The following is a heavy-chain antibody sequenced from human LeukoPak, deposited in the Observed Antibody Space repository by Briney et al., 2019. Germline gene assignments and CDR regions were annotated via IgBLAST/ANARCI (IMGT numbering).Heavy chain of an antibody. D-gene: IGHD3-10*01. V-gene: IGHV4-39*07. CDR1: GGSVSSSGYY. J-gene: IGHJ5*02. CDR2: IYYSGST. Sequence: PSETLSLTCTVSGGSVSSSGYYWGWIRQPPEKGLEWIGSIYYSGSTYYNPSLKSRVTISVDTSKNQFSLKLSSVTAADTAVYYCARGGYYGSGNDFRFDPWGQGTLVTVSS. CDR3: ARGGYYGSGNDFRFDP.